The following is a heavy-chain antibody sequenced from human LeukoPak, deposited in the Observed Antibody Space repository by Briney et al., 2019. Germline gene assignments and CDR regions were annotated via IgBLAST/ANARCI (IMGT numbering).Heavy chain of an antibody. CDR3: AQTTGWPGFDF. V-gene: IGHV4-59*08. Sequence: SETLSLTCSASGASTSSRYWSWIRQSPGRTLEWIGHIYNGRITKYNPSLTSRVTISVDTSKNQFSLSLTSVTAADTAIYYCAQTTGWPGFDFWGPGALVTVSS. J-gene: IGHJ4*02. D-gene: IGHD6-19*01. CDR1: GASTSSRY. CDR2: IYNGRIT.